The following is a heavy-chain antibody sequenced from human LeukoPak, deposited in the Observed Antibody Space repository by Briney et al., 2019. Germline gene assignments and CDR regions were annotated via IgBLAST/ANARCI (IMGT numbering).Heavy chain of an antibody. V-gene: IGHV3-64*01. J-gene: IGHJ6*03. D-gene: IGHD3-10*01. CDR1: GFTFSSYA. CDR3: ARSLRVRGVPDYMDV. Sequence: GGSLRLSCAASGFTFSSYAMHWVRQAPGKGLEYVSAISSNGGSTYYANSVKGRFTTSRDNSKNTLYLQMNSLRADDTAVYYCARSLRVRGVPDYMDVWGKGTTVIISS. CDR2: ISSNGGST.